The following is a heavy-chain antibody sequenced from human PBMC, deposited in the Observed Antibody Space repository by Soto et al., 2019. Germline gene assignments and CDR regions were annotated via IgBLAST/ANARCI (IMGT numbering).Heavy chain of an antibody. CDR1: GFTFSSYS. V-gene: IGHV3-48*01. D-gene: IGHD1-26*01. CDR3: ASFKWSPRVFHI. Sequence: GGSLRLSCAASGFTFSSYSMNWVRQAPGKGLEWVSYISSSSSTIYYADSVEGRFTISRDNAKNSLYLQMNSLRAEDTAVYYCASFKWSPRVFHIWGQGTMVTVSS. CDR2: ISSSSSTI. J-gene: IGHJ3*02.